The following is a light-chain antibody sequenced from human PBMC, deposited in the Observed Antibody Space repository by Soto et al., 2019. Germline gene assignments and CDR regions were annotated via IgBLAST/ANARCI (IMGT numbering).Light chain of an antibody. CDR2: EVS. Sequence: VLTQPASVSGSPGQSITISCTGTSSDVGAYTSVSWYQQHPGKAPKLMIYEVSNRPSRVSNRFSGSKSGNTASLTISRLQAEDEADYFCSSYTSTYTVIFGGGTKLTVL. J-gene: IGLJ2*01. CDR3: SSYTSTYTVI. CDR1: SSDVGAYTS. V-gene: IGLV2-14*01.